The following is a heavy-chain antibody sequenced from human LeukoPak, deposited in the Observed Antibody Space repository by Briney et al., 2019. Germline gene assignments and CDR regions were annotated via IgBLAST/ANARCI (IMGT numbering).Heavy chain of an antibody. CDR1: GFSFSNYE. CDR3: ARNRGFGELLNSDY. CDR2: ISSSSSII. Sequence: GGSPRLSCAASGFSFSNYEMNWVRQAPGKGLEWVSYISSSSSIIYYADSVKGRFTISRDNAKNSLYLQMNSLRAEDTAVYYCARNRGFGELLNSDYWGQGTLVTVSS. V-gene: IGHV3-48*03. D-gene: IGHD3-10*01. J-gene: IGHJ4*02.